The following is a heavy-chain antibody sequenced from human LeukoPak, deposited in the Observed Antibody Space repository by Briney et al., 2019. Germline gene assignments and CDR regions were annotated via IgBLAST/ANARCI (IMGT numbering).Heavy chain of an antibody. CDR1: GFTFSSYW. V-gene: IGHV3-7*01. CDR3: ARVVVPAAIHYYGMDV. Sequence: GGSLRLSCAASGFTFSSYWMTWVRQAPGKGLEWVANTKQDGSEKYYVDSVKGRFTISRDNAENSLYLQMSSLRVEDTGLYYCARVVVPAAIHYYGMDVWGQGTTVTVSS. J-gene: IGHJ6*02. CDR2: TKQDGSEK. D-gene: IGHD2-2*01.